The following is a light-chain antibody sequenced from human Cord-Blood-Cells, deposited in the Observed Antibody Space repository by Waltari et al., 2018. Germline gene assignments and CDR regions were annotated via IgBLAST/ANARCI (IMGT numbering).Light chain of an antibody. CDR1: SSDVGGYNY. CDR2: DGS. CDR3: SSYTSSSTWV. V-gene: IGLV2-14*01. Sequence: QSALTQPASVSGSPGQSITISCTGTSSDVGGYNYVSWYQQHPGKAPKLMIYDGSKRHSGVSQRFAGSKSGNTASLTISGLQAEDEADYCCSSYTSSSTWVSGGGTKLTVL. J-gene: IGLJ3*02.